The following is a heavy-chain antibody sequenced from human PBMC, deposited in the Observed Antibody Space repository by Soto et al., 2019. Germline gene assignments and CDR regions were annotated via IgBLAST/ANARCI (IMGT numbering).Heavy chain of an antibody. CDR1: GGTFSSYA. V-gene: IGHV1-69*06. J-gene: IGHJ5*02. CDR3: ARGPRAATYFPPWFDP. CDR2: IITNFGTA. Sequence: SVKVSCKASGGTFSSYAISWVRQAPGQGLEWMGGIITNFGTANYAQKLQGRVTIPADTSTSTAYMELSSLRSEDTAVYYCARGPRAATYFPPWFDPWGQGPLVTVSS. D-gene: IGHD6-25*01.